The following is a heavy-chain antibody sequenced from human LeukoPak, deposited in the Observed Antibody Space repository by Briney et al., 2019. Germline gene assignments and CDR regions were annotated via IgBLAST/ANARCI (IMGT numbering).Heavy chain of an antibody. CDR2: INPNSGGT. D-gene: IGHD6-19*01. Sequence: ASVKVSCKASGYTFTSYDINWVRQAPGQGLEWMGWINPNSGGTNYAQKFQGRVTMTRDTSISTAYMELSRLRSDDTAVYYCARAINGSVPWLGYWGQGTLVTVSS. V-gene: IGHV1-2*02. CDR1: GYTFTSYD. CDR3: ARAINGSVPWLGY. J-gene: IGHJ4*02.